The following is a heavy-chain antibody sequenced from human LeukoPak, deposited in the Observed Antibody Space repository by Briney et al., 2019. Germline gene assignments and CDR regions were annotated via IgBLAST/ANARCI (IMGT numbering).Heavy chain of an antibody. V-gene: IGHV3-30-3*01. CDR1: GFTFSSYA. CDR2: ISYDGSNK. CDR3: ARDRGDGDYRENYYGMDV. D-gene: IGHD4-17*01. Sequence: GRSLRLSCAASGFTFSSYAMHWVRQAPGKGLEWVAVISYDGSNKYYADSVKGRFTISRDNSKNTLYLQMNSLRAEDTAVYYCARDRGDGDYRENYYGMDVWGQGTTVTVSS. J-gene: IGHJ6*02.